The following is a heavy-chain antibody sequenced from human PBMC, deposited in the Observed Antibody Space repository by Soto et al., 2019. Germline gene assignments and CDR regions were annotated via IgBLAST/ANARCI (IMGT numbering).Heavy chain of an antibody. J-gene: IGHJ6*02. CDR1: GFTFSSYA. D-gene: IGHD3-9*01. CDR2: ISYDGSNK. Sequence: PGGSLRLSCAASGFTFSSYAMHWVRQAPGKGLEWVAVISYDGSNKYYADSVKGRFTISRDNSKNTLYLQMNSLRAEDTAVYYCAEQYYDILTGHWRYYYGMDVWGQGTTVTVSS. V-gene: IGHV3-30-3*01. CDR3: AEQYYDILTGHWRYYYGMDV.